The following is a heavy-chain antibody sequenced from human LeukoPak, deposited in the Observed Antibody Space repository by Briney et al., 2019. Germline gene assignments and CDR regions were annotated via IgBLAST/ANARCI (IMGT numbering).Heavy chain of an antibody. J-gene: IGHJ4*02. V-gene: IGHV3-48*03. CDR1: GFIFSRFE. CDR2: ISSSGSTM. CDR3: ARVFAGATYFDY. Sequence: GGSLRLSCAASGFIFSRFEMTWVRQAPGKGLEWVSYISSSGSTMYYADSLKGRITLSRDNAKNSLDLQMNSLRAEDTAIYYCARVFAGATYFDYCGQGTLVTVAS. D-gene: IGHD1-26*01.